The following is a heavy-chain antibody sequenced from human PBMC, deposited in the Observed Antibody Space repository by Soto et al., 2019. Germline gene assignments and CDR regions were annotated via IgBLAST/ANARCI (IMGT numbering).Heavy chain of an antibody. CDR1: GFTFSSYA. CDR2: ISGSGGST. V-gene: IGHV3-23*01. Sequence: GGSLRLSCAASGFTFSSYAMSWVRQAPGKGLEWVSAISGSGGSTYYADSVKGRFTISRDNSKNTLYLQMNSLRAEDTAVYYCAREGGAYYDSSGYYYYWGQGTLVTVSS. J-gene: IGHJ4*02. CDR3: AREGGAYYDSSGYYYY. D-gene: IGHD3-22*01.